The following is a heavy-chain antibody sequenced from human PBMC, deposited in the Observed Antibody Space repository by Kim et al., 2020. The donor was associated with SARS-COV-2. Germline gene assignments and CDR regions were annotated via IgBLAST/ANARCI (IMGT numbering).Heavy chain of an antibody. CDR2: IIPIFGTA. J-gene: IGHJ5*02. Sequence: SVKVSCKASGGTFSSYAISWVRQAPGQGLEWMGGIIPIFGTANYAQKFQGRVTITADESTSTAYMELSSLRSEDTAVYYCARDLAVEQQPFDPWGQGTLVTVSS. V-gene: IGHV1-69*13. D-gene: IGHD6-13*01. CDR3: ARDLAVEQQPFDP. CDR1: GGTFSSYA.